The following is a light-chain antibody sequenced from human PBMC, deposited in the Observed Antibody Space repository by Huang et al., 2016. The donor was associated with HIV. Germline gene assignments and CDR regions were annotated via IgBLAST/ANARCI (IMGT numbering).Light chain of an antibody. CDR3: QQYHSLPWT. J-gene: IGKJ1*01. V-gene: IGKV1-NL1*01. CDR2: ATS. Sequence: DIQMTQSPSSLSASVGDRVTITCRASQGIGNSLAWYQQNPEKAPRLLLYATSTLESGVPSRFSGSGSGTYYTLTINTLQPEDIASYYCQQYHSLPWTFGQGTKVEIK. CDR1: QGIGNS.